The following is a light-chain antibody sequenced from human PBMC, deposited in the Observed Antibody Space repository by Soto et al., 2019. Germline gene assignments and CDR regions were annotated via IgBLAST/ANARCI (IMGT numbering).Light chain of an antibody. J-gene: IGKJ2*01. CDR3: QQRNNWRYT. CDR2: GAS. Sequence: EIVLTQSPGTLSLSPGERATLSCRASQSVSSGYLAWYQQKPGQAPRLLIYGASSRATGIPDRFSGSGSGTDFTLTISRLEPEDFAVYYCQQRNNWRYTFGQGTKLEIK. CDR1: QSVSSGY. V-gene: IGKV3D-20*02.